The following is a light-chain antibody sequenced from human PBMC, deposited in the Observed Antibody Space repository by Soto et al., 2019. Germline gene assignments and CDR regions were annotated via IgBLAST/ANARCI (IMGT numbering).Light chain of an antibody. Sequence: EIVLTQSPATLSLSPGERATLSCRASQSVSSYLAWYQHKPGQAPRLLIYDASNRATGIPARFSGSGSGTDFPLTISSLEPEDFAVYYCQQRSNWWTFGQGTKVEIK. CDR2: DAS. CDR1: QSVSSY. CDR3: QQRSNWWT. J-gene: IGKJ1*01. V-gene: IGKV3-11*01.